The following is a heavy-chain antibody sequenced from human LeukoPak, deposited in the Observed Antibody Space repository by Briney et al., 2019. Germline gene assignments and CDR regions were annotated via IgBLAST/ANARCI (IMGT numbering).Heavy chain of an antibody. CDR3: ARGRSSRNIVLMVYERVRSYMDV. J-gene: IGHJ6*03. Sequence: SETLSLTCTVSGGSISSSSYYWGWIRQPPGKGLEWIGSIYYSGSTYYNPSLKSRVTISVDTSKNQFSLKLSSVTVADTAVYYCARGRSSRNIVLMVYERVRSYMDVWGKGTTVTVSS. D-gene: IGHD2-8*01. CDR2: IYYSGST. V-gene: IGHV4-39*07. CDR1: GGSISSSSYY.